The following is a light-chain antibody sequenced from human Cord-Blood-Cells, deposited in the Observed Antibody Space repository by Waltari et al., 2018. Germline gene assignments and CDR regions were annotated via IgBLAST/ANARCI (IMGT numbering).Light chain of an antibody. CDR1: SSDVGGYNY. J-gene: IGLJ3*02. CDR3: SSYTSSSTWV. V-gene: IGLV2-14*01. CDR2: YVS. Sequence: QSALTQPASVSGSPGQSITISCTGTSSDVGGYNYVSWYQQHPGKAPKLLLYYVSNRPSGVFNRFSGSKSVNTASLTISGLQAEDEADYYCSSYTSSSTWVFGGGTKLTVL.